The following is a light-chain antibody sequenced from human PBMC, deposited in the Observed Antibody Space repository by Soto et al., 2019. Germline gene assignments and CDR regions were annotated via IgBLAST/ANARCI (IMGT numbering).Light chain of an antibody. Sequence: DIQMTQSPSSVSASVGDRVTITCRASQGISSWLAWYQQKPGKAPKLLIYAASRLQSGVPSRFSGSGSGTEFTLTISSLQHEYFSTYYGHQANSFLFTFGPGTKVDIK. CDR3: HQANSFLFT. CDR2: AAS. CDR1: QGISSW. V-gene: IGKV1-12*01. J-gene: IGKJ3*01.